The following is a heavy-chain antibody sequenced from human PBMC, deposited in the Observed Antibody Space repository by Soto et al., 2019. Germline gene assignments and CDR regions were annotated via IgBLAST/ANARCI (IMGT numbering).Heavy chain of an antibody. Sequence: PSETLSLTCAVYGGSFRGYYWSWIRQPPGKGLEWVGEINHSGSTNYNPSLKSRVTISVDKSKNQFSLKLSSVTAADTAVYYCARCPAYIDGWRTLDVWGRGILVTVAS. CDR1: GGSFRGYY. J-gene: IGHJ4*02. CDR3: ARCPAYIDGWRTLDV. D-gene: IGHD6-19*01. CDR2: INHSGST. V-gene: IGHV4-34*01.